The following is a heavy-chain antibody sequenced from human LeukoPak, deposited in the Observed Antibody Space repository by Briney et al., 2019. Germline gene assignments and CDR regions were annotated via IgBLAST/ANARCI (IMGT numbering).Heavy chain of an antibody. CDR2: IKSKTDGGTT. CDR3: TTGPGYCSSTSCYYFDY. V-gene: IGHV3-15*01. CDR1: RFTFSNYW. Sequence: GGSLRLSCVASRFTFSNYWMSWVRQAPGKGLEWVGRIKSKTDGGTTDYAAPVKGRFTISRDDSKNTLYLQMNSLKTEDTAVYYCTTGPGYCSSTSCYYFDYWGQGTLVTVSS. D-gene: IGHD2-2*01. J-gene: IGHJ4*02.